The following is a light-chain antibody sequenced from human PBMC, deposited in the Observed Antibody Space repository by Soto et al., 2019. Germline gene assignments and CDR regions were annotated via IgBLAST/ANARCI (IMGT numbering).Light chain of an antibody. CDR3: QQYYSTPPT. V-gene: IGKV4-1*01. Sequence: DIVMTQSPDSLAVSLGERATINCKSSQSVLYTSNNKNYLAWYQQEAGQPPKVLIYWASTRESGVPDRFSGSGSGTDFTLTISSLQAEDVALYYCQQYYSTPPTFGQGTKVDIK. CDR1: QSVLYTSNNKNY. CDR2: WAS. J-gene: IGKJ1*01.